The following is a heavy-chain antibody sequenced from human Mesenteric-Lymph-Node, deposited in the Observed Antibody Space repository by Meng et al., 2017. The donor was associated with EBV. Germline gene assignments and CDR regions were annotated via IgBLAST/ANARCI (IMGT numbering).Heavy chain of an antibody. CDR1: GFTFSSYS. D-gene: IGHD3-10*01. V-gene: IGHV3-21*01. CDR2: IESSES. CDR3: ARDSNRVRGFDY. J-gene: IGHJ4*02. Sequence: EVQLVESGGGLVKPGGSLRLSCAASGFTFSSYSMNWVRQAPGKGLEWVSTIESSESYYTDSVKGRFTISSDNAKNSLYLQMSSLRAEDTGVYYCARDSNRVRGFDYWGQGTMVTVSS.